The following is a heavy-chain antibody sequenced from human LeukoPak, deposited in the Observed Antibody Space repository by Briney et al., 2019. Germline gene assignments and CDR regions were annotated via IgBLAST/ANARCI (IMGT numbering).Heavy chain of an antibody. CDR2: ISGSGANT. J-gene: IGHJ4*02. Sequence: GGSLRLSCAASGFIFSDDGITWVRQAPGKGLEWVSGISGSGANTYFADSVKGRSTISRDNSKNTLYLQMNSLRAEDTAVYYCARGVRIAVAGNIDYWGQGTLVTVSS. D-gene: IGHD6-19*01. V-gene: IGHV3-23*01. CDR1: GFIFSDDG. CDR3: ARGVRIAVAGNIDY.